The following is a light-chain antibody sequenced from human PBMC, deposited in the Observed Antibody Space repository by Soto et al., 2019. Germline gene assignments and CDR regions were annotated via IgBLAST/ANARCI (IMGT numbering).Light chain of an antibody. V-gene: IGLV1-51*01. CDR1: SSNIGNNY. CDR2: DND. CDR3: GTWDSNLRGADV. Sequence: QSVLTQPPSVSAAPGQTVTISCSGSSSNIGNNYVSWYQQAPGAAPKLLIYDNDKRPSGIPDRFTGSKSGTSATLDVTGLQTGDEADYFCGTWDSNLRGADVFGTGTKLTVL. J-gene: IGLJ1*01.